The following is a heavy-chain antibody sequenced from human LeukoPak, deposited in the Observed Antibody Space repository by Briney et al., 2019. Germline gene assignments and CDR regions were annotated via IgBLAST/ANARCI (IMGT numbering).Heavy chain of an antibody. CDR2: ITYDGSNK. CDR3: AKMVGSGWYGYGDY. D-gene: IGHD6-19*01. V-gene: IGHV3-30-3*02. CDR1: GFTFSSYA. J-gene: IGHJ4*02. Sequence: GRSLRLSCAASGFTFSSYAMHWVRQAPGKGLEWVAVITYDGSNKYYADSVKGRFTISRDNSKNTLYLQMNSLRAEDTAVYYCAKMVGSGWYGYGDYWGQGTLVTVSS.